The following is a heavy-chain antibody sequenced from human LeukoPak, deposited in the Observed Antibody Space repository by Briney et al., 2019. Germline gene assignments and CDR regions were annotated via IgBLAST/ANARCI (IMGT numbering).Heavy chain of an antibody. CDR3: AKDWLYCSSTSCYTISYYYMDV. V-gene: IGHV3-30*02. Sequence: GGSLRLSCAASGFTFSSYGMHWVRQAPGKGLEWVAFIRYDGSNKYYADSVKGRFTISRDNSKNTLYLQMNSLRAEDTAVYYCAKDWLYCSSTSCYTISYYYMDVWGKGTTVTVSS. J-gene: IGHJ6*03. CDR2: IRYDGSNK. D-gene: IGHD2-2*02. CDR1: GFTFSSYG.